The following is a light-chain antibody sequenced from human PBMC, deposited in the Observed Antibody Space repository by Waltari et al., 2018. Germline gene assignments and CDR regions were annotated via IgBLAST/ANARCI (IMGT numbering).Light chain of an antibody. J-gene: IGKJ4*01. Sequence: AIRMTQSPASLPASTGDRVTITCRACQFIHNYVVWYLQQPGKDPHRLISGASTLPHGVPSSVSGNGYGTEFTLTINDLQCEDFATYYCQQYYSFPLTVGGGTEVEIK. CDR3: QQYYSFPLT. CDR1: QFIHNY. CDR2: GAS. V-gene: IGKV1-8*01.